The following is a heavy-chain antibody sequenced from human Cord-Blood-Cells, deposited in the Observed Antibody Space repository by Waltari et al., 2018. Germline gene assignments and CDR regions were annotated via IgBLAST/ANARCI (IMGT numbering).Heavy chain of an antibody. CDR2: TYYSGST. V-gene: IGHV4-61*01. CDR3: ARADSNPAYCGGDCYPDAFDI. CDR1: GGSVSSGSYY. J-gene: IGHJ3*02. D-gene: IGHD2-21*01. Sequence: QVQLQESGPGLVKPSETLSLTCTVSGGSVSSGSYYWSWIRQPPGKGLEWIGYTYYSGSTNYHPARKSRVTIAVDTAKNQFSLKLSSVTAADTAVYYCARADSNPAYCGGDCYPDAFDIWGQGTMVTVSS.